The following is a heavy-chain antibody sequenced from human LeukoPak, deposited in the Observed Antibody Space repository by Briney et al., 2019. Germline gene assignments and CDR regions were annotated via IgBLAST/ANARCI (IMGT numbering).Heavy chain of an antibody. CDR2: ISKSGDIT. V-gene: IGHV3-23*01. D-gene: IGHD1-1*01. CDR3: TKDASTSNNFYFIDY. J-gene: IGHJ4*02. Sequence: PGGSLRLSCAASGFTFTNYAMTWVRQAPGKGLEWISGISKSGDITFYADSVKGRFTISRDTSKSAVYLQMNNLRAEDTAIYYCTKDASTSNNFYFIDYWGQGALATVSS. CDR1: GFTFTNYA.